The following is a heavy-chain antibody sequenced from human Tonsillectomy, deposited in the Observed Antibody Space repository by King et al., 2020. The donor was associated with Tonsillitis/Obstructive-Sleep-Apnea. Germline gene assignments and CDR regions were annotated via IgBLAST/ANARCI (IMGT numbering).Heavy chain of an antibody. D-gene: IGHD3-3*01. CDR3: ARGGTIFGVVINPLSNWFDP. J-gene: IGHJ5*02. CDR1: GGSFSGYY. V-gene: IGHV4-34*01. CDR2: INHSGST. Sequence: VQLQQWGAGLLKPSETLPLTCAVYGGSFSGYYWSWIRQPPGKGLEWIGEINHSGSTNYNPSLKSRVTISVDTSKNQFSLKLSSVTAADTAVYYCARGGTIFGVVINPLSNWFDPWGQGTLVTVSS.